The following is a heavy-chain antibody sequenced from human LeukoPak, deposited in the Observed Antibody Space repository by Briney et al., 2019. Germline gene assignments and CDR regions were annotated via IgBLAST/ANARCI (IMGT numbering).Heavy chain of an antibody. J-gene: IGHJ4*02. V-gene: IGHV3-21*01. Sequence: PGGSLRLSCAASGFTFSSYSMNWVRQAPGKGLEWVSSITISSTYISYADSVKGRFTSSRDNAKNSLYLQMNSLRAEDTAVYYCTRAPDYSNYVPGYWGQGTLVTVSS. D-gene: IGHD4-11*01. CDR2: ITISSTYI. CDR3: TRAPDYSNYVPGY. CDR1: GFTFSSYS.